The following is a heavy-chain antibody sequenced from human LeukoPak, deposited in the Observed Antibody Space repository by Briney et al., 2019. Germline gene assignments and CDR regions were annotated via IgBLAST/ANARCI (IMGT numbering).Heavy chain of an antibody. CDR3: TKGSNTWPSLFDY. CDR2: INWDGGST. CDR1: GFNFEDYT. Sequence: EGSLRLSCAASGFNFEDYTMHWVRQTPGKGLEWGSLINWDGGSTYYADSVKGRFAISRDNNKNSLYLQMTSLRTEDTALYYCTKGSNTWPSLFDYWGQGTLVTVSS. J-gene: IGHJ4*02. D-gene: IGHD2-2*02. V-gene: IGHV3-43*01.